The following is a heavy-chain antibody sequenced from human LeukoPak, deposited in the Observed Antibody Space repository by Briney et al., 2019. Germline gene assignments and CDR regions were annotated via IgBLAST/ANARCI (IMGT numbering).Heavy chain of an antibody. CDR2: IIPIFGTA. CDR1: GATFSSYA. CDR3: AQNSGSYLYAFDI. D-gene: IGHD1-26*01. J-gene: IGHJ3*02. V-gene: IGHV1-69*05. Sequence: SVKVSCKASGATFSSYAISWVRQAPGQGLEWMGGIIPIFGTANYAQKFQGRVTITTDESTSTAYMELSSLRSEDTAVYYCAQNSGSYLYAFDIWGQGTMVTVSS.